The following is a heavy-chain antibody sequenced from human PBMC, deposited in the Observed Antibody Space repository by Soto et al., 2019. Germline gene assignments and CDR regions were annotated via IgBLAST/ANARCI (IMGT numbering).Heavy chain of an antibody. CDR3: ARLWNY. J-gene: IGHJ4*02. CDR2: IYYTGST. Sequence: SETLSLTCSVSGDSISSSNYFWGWIRQPPGKGLEYIGNIYYTGSTEYNPSLKSRVTISVDTSKNQFSLKLSSVTAADTAVYYCARLWNYWGQGTLVTVSS. CDR1: GDSISSSNYF. V-gene: IGHV4-39*01. D-gene: IGHD1-1*01.